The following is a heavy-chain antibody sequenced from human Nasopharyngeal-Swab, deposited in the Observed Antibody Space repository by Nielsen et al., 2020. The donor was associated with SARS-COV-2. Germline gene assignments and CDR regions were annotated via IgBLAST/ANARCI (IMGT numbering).Heavy chain of an antibody. CDR3: AREAGTTVTTYGGVPDY. V-gene: IGHV3-64*02. D-gene: IGHD4-17*01. J-gene: IGHJ4*02. Sequence: WIRQPPGKGLEYVSAISSNGGSTYYADSVKGRFTISRDNSKNTLYLQMGSLRAEDTAVYYCAREAGTTVTTYGGVPDYWGQGTLVTVSS. CDR2: ISSNGGST.